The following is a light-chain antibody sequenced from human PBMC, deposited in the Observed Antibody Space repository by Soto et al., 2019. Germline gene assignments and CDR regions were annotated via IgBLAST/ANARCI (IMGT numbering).Light chain of an antibody. CDR3: QQYNSYSGT. V-gene: IGKV1-5*01. Sequence: DIQMTQSPSTLSASVGDRVTITSRASQSISIWLAWYQQKPGKAPKLLIYDASSLESGVPSRFSGSGSGTEFTLTISRLQPDDFAGYYCQQYNSYSGTFGQGTKVEIK. CDR2: DAS. CDR1: QSISIW. J-gene: IGKJ1*01.